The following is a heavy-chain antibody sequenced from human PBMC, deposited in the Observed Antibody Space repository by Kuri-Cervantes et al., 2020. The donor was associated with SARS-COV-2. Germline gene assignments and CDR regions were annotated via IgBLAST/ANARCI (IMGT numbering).Heavy chain of an antibody. V-gene: IGHV4-4*07. CDR1: GGSISSYY. Sequence: GSLRPPCTVSGGSISSYYWSWIRQPAGKGLEWIERIYTSGSTNYNPSLKSRVTMSVDTSKNQFSLKLSSVTAADTAVYYCAREYYDILTGHQLFDYWGQGKLVTVSS. CDR3: AREYYDILTGHQLFDY. J-gene: IGHJ4*02. D-gene: IGHD3-9*01. CDR2: IYTSGST.